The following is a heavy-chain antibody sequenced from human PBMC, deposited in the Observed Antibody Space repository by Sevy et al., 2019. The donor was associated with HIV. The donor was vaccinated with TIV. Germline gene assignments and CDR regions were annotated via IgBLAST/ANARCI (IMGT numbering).Heavy chain of an antibody. CDR2: TYYRSKWYN. D-gene: IGHD6-19*01. CDR1: GDSVSSNSAA. V-gene: IGHV6-1*01. CDR3: ARDSVFGYSSENWFDP. Sequence: SQTPSLTCAISGDSVSSNSAAWNWIRQSPSRGLEWLGRTYYRSKWYNDYAVSVKSRITINPDTSKNQFSLQLNSVTPEDTAVYYCARDSVFGYSSENWFDPWGQGTLVTVSS. J-gene: IGHJ5*02.